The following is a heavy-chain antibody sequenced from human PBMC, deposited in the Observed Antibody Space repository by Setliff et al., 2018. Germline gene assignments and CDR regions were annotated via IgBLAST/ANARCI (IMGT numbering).Heavy chain of an antibody. CDR1: GGSISSGTYY. D-gene: IGHD1-26*01. Sequence: SETLSLTCTVSGGSISSGTYYWAWIRQPPGKGLEWIGRIHYSGTTYYNASLKSRVTMSVDTSKNQFSLNPSSVTAADTAVYYCARTGTYKYFDYWGQGALVTVSS. J-gene: IGHJ4*02. CDR3: ARTGTYKYFDY. CDR2: IHYSGTT. V-gene: IGHV4-39*01.